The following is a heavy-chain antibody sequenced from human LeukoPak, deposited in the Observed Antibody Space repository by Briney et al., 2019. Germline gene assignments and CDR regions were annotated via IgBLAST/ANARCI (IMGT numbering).Heavy chain of an antibody. Sequence: GGSLRLSCAASGFTFSSYSMNWVRQAPGKGLEWVSSISYVTSYIYYSDSVKGRFTISRANAKNSLYLQMNNLRAEDTAVYYCARVGYCSSSSCKTPGGFDYWGQGTLVTVSS. CDR3: ARVGYCSSSSCKTPGGFDY. CDR2: ISYVTSYI. D-gene: IGHD2-2*01. V-gene: IGHV3-21*01. J-gene: IGHJ4*02. CDR1: GFTFSSYS.